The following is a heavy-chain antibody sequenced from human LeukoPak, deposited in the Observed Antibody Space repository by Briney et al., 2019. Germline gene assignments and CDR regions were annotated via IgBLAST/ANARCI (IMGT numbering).Heavy chain of an antibody. CDR3: AKDPSFGVVIMSWFDP. J-gene: IGHJ5*02. D-gene: IGHD3-3*01. V-gene: IGHV3-30*18. CDR1: GFTFSSYG. Sequence: GRSLRLSCAASGFTFSSYGMHWVRQAPGKGLEWVAVISYDGSNKYYADSVKGRFTISRDNSKNTLYLQMNSLRAEDTAVYYCAKDPSFGVVIMSWFDPWGQGTLVTVSS. CDR2: ISYDGSNK.